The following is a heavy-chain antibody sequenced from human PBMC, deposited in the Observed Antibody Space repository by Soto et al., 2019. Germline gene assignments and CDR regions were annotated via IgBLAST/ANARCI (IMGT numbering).Heavy chain of an antibody. CDR1: GFTFSSYA. J-gene: IGHJ6*02. D-gene: IGHD2-8*01. CDR2: ISGSGGST. CDR3: AKMGRKCTNGVCYISAYYYYGMDV. Sequence: GGSLRLSCAASGFTFSSYAMSWVRQAPGKGLEWVSAISGSGGSTYYADSVKGRFTISRDNSKNTLYLQMNSLRAEDTAVYYCAKMGRKCTNGVCYISAYYYYGMDVWGQGTTVTVSS. V-gene: IGHV3-23*01.